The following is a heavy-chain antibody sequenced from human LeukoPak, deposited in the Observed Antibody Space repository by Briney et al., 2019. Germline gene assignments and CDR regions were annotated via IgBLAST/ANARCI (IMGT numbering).Heavy chain of an antibody. CDR2: IRYDGSNK. V-gene: IGHV3-30*02. Sequence: PGGSLRLSCAASGFTFSSYGMHWVRQAPGKGLEWVAFIRYDGSNKYYADSVKGRFTISRDNSKNTLYLQMNSLRAEDTAVYYCAKTLRYFDWLSHFDYWGQGTLVTVSS. D-gene: IGHD3-9*01. J-gene: IGHJ4*02. CDR3: AKTLRYFDWLSHFDY. CDR1: GFTFSSYG.